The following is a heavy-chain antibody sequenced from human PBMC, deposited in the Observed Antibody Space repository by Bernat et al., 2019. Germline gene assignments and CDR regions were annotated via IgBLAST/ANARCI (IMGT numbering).Heavy chain of an antibody. CDR2: ISGSGGST. D-gene: IGHD3-9*01. CDR1: GFTFSSYA. CDR3: AKGRGYYDILTGYYTPQWYFDY. V-gene: IGHV3-23*01. J-gene: IGHJ4*02. Sequence: EVQLLESGGGLVQPGGSLRLSCAASGFTFSSYAMSWVRQAPGKGLEWVSAISGSGGSTYYAASVKGRFTISRENSKTTLYLQMNSLGAEDTAVYYCAKGRGYYDILTGYYTPQWYFDYWGQGTLVTVSA.